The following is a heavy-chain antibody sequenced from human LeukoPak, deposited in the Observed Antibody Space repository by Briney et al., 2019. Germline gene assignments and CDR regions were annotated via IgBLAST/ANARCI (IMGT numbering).Heavy chain of an antibody. CDR3: ARHPDY. CDR1: SYSISSGYY. Sequence: SETLSLTCAVSSYSISSGYYWAWIRQPPGKGLEWIGTFYHSGSTYYNPSLKSRVTMSVDTSKNQFSLRLSSVTAADTALYYCARHPDYWGQGTLVTVSS. J-gene: IGHJ4*02. V-gene: IGHV4-38-2*01. CDR2: FYHSGST.